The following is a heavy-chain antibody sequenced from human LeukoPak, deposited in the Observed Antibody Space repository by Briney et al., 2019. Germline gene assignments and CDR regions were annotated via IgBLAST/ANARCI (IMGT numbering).Heavy chain of an antibody. CDR3: ARGDGYNPTPYDY. CDR1: GYTLTELS. V-gene: IGHV1-24*01. D-gene: IGHD5-24*01. J-gene: IGHJ4*02. CDR2: FDPEDGET. Sequence: ASVKVSCKVSGYTLTELSMHWVRQAPGKGLEWMGGFDPEDGETIYAQKFQGRVTITADESTSTAYMELSSLRSEDTAVYYCARGDGYNPTPYDYWGQGTLVTVSS.